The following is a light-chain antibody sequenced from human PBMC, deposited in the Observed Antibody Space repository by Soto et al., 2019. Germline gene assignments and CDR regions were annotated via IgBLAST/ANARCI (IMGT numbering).Light chain of an antibody. V-gene: IGKV3-11*01. CDR2: DAS. CDR3: QQRSNWWT. Sequence: VMTQSPATLSLSPGERATLSCRASQSVSSYLAWYQQKPGQAPRPLIYDASNRATGIPARFSGSGSGTDFTLTISSLEPEDFAVYYCQQRSNWWTFGQGTKVDIK. CDR1: QSVSSY. J-gene: IGKJ1*01.